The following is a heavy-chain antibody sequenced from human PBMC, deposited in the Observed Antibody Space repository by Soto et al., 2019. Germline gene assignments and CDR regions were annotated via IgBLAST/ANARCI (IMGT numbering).Heavy chain of an antibody. V-gene: IGHV3-21*01. D-gene: IGHD3-10*01. CDR3: AREITGYGSLTYFDY. Sequence: EVQLVESGGGLVKPGGSLRLSCAASGFTFSTYTMNWVRQAPGKGLEWVSSISSSSSYTYYADSVKVRFTISRDNAKNSLYMQMNSMRAEDTAVYYGAREITGYGSLTYFDYWGQGTLVTVSS. CDR2: ISSSSSYT. J-gene: IGHJ4*02. CDR1: GFTFSTYT.